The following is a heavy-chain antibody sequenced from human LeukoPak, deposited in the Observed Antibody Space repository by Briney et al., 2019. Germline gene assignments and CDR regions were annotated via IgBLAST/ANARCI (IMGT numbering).Heavy chain of an antibody. CDR2: IYHSGST. Sequence: SETLSLTCAVSGYSISSGYYWGWIRQPPGKGLEWIGSIYHSGSTYYNPSLKSRVTISVDTSKNQFSLKLSSVTAADTAVYYCASSVYDILTGYYSTFDYWGPGTLVTVSS. CDR1: GYSISSGYY. CDR3: ASSVYDILTGYYSTFDY. J-gene: IGHJ4*02. V-gene: IGHV4-38-2*01. D-gene: IGHD3-9*01.